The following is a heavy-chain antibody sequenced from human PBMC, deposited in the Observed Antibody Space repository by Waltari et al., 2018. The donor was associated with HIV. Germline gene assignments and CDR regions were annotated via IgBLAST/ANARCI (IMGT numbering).Heavy chain of an antibody. D-gene: IGHD6-13*01. CDR2: IYYNGHT. Sequence: QLQLQESGPGLVKPPETLSLTCTVSGGSISSSSYYWGWIRQPPGKGLESIGNIYYNGHTYYNASLNSRVTISVDTHQNQFSLRLSSVTGADTALYYWARRLMAATGTDGDFYYYGMDVWGQGTTVTVAS. CDR1: GGSISSSSYY. CDR3: ARRLMAATGTDGDFYYYGMDV. J-gene: IGHJ6*02. V-gene: IGHV4-39*01.